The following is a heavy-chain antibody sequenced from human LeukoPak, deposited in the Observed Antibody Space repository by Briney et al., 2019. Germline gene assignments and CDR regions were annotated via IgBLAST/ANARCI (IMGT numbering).Heavy chain of an antibody. D-gene: IGHD2-15*01. CDR2: IYYSGST. V-gene: IGHV4-39*01. CDR1: GGSISSYY. J-gene: IGHJ5*02. Sequence: SETLSLTCTVSGGSISSYYWGWIRQPPGKGLEWIGSIYYSGSTYYNPSLKSRVTISVDTSKNQFSLKLSAVTAADTAVYYCARQMRCSGGSCYSGGRANNWFDPWGQGTLVTVSS. CDR3: ARQMRCSGGSCYSGGRANNWFDP.